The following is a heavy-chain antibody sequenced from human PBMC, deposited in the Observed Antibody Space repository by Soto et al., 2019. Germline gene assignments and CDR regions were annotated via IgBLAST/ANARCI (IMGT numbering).Heavy chain of an antibody. CDR2: IYYSGST. V-gene: IGHV4-31*03. CDR1: GGSISSGGYY. D-gene: IGHD2-8*01. J-gene: IGHJ5*02. CDR3: ARCTNSEPPLTWFDP. Sequence: SETLSLTCTVSGGSISSGGYYWSWIRQHPGKGLEWIGYIYYSGSTYYNPSLKSRVTISVDTSKNQFSLKLSSVTAADTAVYYCARCTNSEPPLTWFDPWAQEDVVTVS.